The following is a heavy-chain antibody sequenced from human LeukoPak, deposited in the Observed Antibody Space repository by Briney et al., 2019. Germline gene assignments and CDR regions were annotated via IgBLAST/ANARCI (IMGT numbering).Heavy chain of an antibody. CDR2: IKKDGTER. D-gene: IGHD4-11*01. CDR3: ARHNYVFDY. CDR1: GFTFSNYW. V-gene: IGHV3-7*01. Sequence: GGSLRLSCAASGFTFSNYWMTWVRQAPGKGLEWVANIKKDGTERYYVDSVRGRFTISRDNAKNSLYLQMNSLRAEDTAVYYCARHNYVFDYWGQGTLVTVSS. J-gene: IGHJ4*02.